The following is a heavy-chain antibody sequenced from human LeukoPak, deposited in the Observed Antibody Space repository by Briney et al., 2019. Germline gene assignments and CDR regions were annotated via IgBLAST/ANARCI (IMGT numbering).Heavy chain of an antibody. Sequence: GGSLRLSCAASGFTFSSYGMHWVRQAPGKGLEWVAIISYDGSTEYYADSAKGRFTISRDNSKNTLYLQMNSLRAEDTAVYYCAKPYDSTGYSHFDFWGQGTLVTVSS. V-gene: IGHV3-30*18. CDR1: GFTFSSYG. CDR2: ISYDGSTE. D-gene: IGHD3-22*01. CDR3: AKPYDSTGYSHFDF. J-gene: IGHJ4*02.